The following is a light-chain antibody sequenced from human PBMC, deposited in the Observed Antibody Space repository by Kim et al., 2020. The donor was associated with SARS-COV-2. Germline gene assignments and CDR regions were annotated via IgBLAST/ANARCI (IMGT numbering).Light chain of an antibody. V-gene: IGLV3-21*04. J-gene: IGLJ2*01. CDR2: YDR. CDR3: QVSHGPSDRVL. CDR1: KIDEYS. Sequence: APGKTARISCGGKKIDEYSVQWYRQRPGQAPVLVIYYDRDRPSGIPERFSGSNSGNTATLTISRVDAGDEADYYCQVSHGPSDRVLFGGGTQLTVL.